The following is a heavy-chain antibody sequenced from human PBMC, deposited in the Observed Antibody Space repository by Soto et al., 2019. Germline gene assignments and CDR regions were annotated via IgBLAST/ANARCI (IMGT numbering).Heavy chain of an antibody. CDR1: GFTFSSSA. V-gene: IGHV3-23*01. J-gene: IGHJ5*02. CDR2: IRVGGGDT. Sequence: EVRLLESGGGLAQPGGSRRLSCAASGFTFSSSAMNWVRQAPGKGLEWVSSIRVGGGDTFYADSVRGRFTVSRDISCNTLYLQMNSLRAEDTAIYYCAKCSVGTVRTSGWCNWFDPWGQGTLVTVSS. CDR3: AKCSVGTVRTSGWCNWFDP. D-gene: IGHD6-19*01.